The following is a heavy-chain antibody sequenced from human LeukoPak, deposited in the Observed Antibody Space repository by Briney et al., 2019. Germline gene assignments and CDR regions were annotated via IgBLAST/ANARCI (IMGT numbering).Heavy chain of an antibody. CDR2: IYYSGKT. V-gene: IGHV4-39*07. CDR3: ARDGGIFGVVIDDY. D-gene: IGHD3-3*01. Sequence: SETLSLTCAVSGGSIISSSYYWGWIRQPPGKGLEWIGSIYYSGKTDYNPSLKSRVTISVETSKNQFSLKLSSVTAADTAVYYCARDGGIFGVVIDDYWGQGTLVTVSS. CDR1: GGSIISSSYY. J-gene: IGHJ4*02.